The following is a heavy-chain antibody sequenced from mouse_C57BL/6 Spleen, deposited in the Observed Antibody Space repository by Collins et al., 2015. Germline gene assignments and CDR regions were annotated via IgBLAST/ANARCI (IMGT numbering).Heavy chain of an antibody. V-gene: IGHV7-3*02. CDR1: GFTFTDYY. J-gene: IGHJ2*01. Sequence: EVKLVESGGGLVQPGGSLRLSCATSGFTFTDYYMSWVRQPPGKALEWLGFIRNKANGYTTEYSASVKGRFTISRDNPQSILYLQMNTLRAEDSATYYCARDKGGFFDYWGQGTTLTVSS. CDR3: ARDKGGFFDY. CDR2: IRNKANGYTT.